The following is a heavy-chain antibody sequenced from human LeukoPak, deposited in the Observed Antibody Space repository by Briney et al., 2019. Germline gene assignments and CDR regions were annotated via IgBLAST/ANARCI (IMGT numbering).Heavy chain of an antibody. V-gene: IGHV3-74*01. CDR1: GFTFSSYW. D-gene: IGHD3-22*01. CDR3: ARGIPDYYDSSGYYNFDY. J-gene: IGHJ4*02. Sequence: PGGSLRLSSAASGFTFSSYWMHWVRQAPGKGLVCVSRINSDGGSTSYAGSVKGGFTISRDNAKNTLYLQMNSLRAEDTAVYYCARGIPDYYDSSGYYNFDYWGQGTLVTVSS. CDR2: INSDGGST.